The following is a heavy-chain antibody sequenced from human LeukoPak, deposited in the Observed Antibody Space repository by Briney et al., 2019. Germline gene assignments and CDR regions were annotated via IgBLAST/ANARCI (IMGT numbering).Heavy chain of an antibody. Sequence: GGSLRLSCAASGFTFSSYGMSWVRQAPRKGLEWVSSISGSGGSTYYADSVKGRFTISRDNSKNTLYLQMNSLRAEDTAVYYCAREGDSSSPYFDYWGQGTLVTVSS. J-gene: IGHJ4*02. CDR2: ISGSGGST. D-gene: IGHD6-6*01. V-gene: IGHV3-23*01. CDR1: GFTFSSYG. CDR3: AREGDSSSPYFDY.